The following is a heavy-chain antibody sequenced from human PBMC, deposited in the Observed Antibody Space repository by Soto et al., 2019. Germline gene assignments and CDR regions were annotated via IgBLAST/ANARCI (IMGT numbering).Heavy chain of an antibody. V-gene: IGHV3-33*01. CDR3: ASRHFWSGYYTSDFDY. CDR1: GFTFSSYG. Sequence: QVQLVESGGGVVQPGRSLRLSCAASGFTFSSYGMHWVRQAPGKGLEWVAVIWYDGSNKYYADSVKGRFTISRDNSKNTLYLQMNSLRAEDTAVYYCASRHFWSGYYTSDFDYWGQGTLVTVSS. J-gene: IGHJ4*02. D-gene: IGHD3-3*02. CDR2: IWYDGSNK.